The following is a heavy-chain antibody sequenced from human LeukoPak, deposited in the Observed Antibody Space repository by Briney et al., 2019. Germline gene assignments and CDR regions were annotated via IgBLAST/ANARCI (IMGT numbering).Heavy chain of an antibody. J-gene: IGHJ5*02. D-gene: IGHD2-15*01. V-gene: IGHV1-18*01. CDR1: GYTFTSYN. Sequence: ASVKVSCKASGYTFTSYNISWVRQAPGQGLEWMGWISAYNGNTNYAQKLQGRVTMTTDTSTSTAYMELRSLRSDDTAVYYCARGYCSGGSCSYTIDNWFDPWGQGTLVTVSS. CDR3: ARGYCSGGSCSYTIDNWFDP. CDR2: ISAYNGNT.